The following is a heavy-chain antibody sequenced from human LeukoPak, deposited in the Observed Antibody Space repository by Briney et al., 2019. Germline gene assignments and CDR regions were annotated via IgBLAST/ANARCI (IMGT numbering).Heavy chain of an antibody. CDR3: ARIPVDTNYYYYYMDV. J-gene: IGHJ6*03. CDR2: IIPIFGTA. D-gene: IGHD6-19*01. Sequence: ASVKVSCKASGGTFSSYAISWVRQAPGQGLEWMGGIIPIFGTANYAQKFQGRVTITADESTSTAYMELSSLRSEDTAVYYCARIPVDTNYYYYYMDVWGKGTTVTVSS. CDR1: GGTFSSYA. V-gene: IGHV1-69*13.